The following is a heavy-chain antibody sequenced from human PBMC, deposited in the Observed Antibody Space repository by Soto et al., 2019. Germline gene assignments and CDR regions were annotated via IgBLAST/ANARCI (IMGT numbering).Heavy chain of an antibody. Sequence: EVQLVESGGALVQPGGSLRLSCAASVFTFSSYWMHWVRQVPGEGLVWVSRIKTDGSSTSYADSVKGRFTISRDNAKNTMYLQMNRLGAEDTAVYYCERVGVGHYEFDYWGQGTLVTVSS. J-gene: IGHJ4*02. CDR1: VFTFSSYW. CDR2: IKTDGSST. D-gene: IGHD3-16*01. CDR3: ERVGVGHYEFDY. V-gene: IGHV3-74*01.